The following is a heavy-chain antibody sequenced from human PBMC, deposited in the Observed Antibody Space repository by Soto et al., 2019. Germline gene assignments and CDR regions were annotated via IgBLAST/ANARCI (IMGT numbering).Heavy chain of an antibody. J-gene: IGHJ4*02. V-gene: IGHV3-23*01. D-gene: IGHD3-10*01. CDR3: AKPPILNYRYGSGSYYDY. CDR2: ISGSGGST. CDR1: GFTFSSYA. Sequence: TGGSLRLSCAASGFTFSSYAMSWVRQAPGKGLEWVSAISGSGGSTYYADSVKGRFTISRDNSKNTLYLQMNSLRAEDTAVYYCAKPPILNYRYGSGSYYDYWGQGTLVTVSS.